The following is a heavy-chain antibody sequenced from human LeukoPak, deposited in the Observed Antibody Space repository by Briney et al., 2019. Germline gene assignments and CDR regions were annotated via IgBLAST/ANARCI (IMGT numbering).Heavy chain of an antibody. Sequence: SETLSLTCTVSGGSTSSYYWSWIRQPPGKGLELIGYIYYSGSTNYNPSLKSRVTISVDTSKNQFSLKLSSVTAADTAVYYCARRVTMVRGVITNNWFDPWGQGTLVTVSS. CDR1: GGSTSSYY. CDR2: IYYSGST. CDR3: ARRVTMVRGVITNNWFDP. D-gene: IGHD3-10*01. V-gene: IGHV4-59*08. J-gene: IGHJ5*02.